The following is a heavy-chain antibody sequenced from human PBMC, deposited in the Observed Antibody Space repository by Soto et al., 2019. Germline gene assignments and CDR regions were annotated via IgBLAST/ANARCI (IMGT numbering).Heavy chain of an antibody. CDR2: ISAYNGNT. V-gene: IGHV1-18*01. CDR1: GYTFTSYG. J-gene: IGHJ6*02. CDR3: ARAVGLRFLEWLSFYYYGMDV. Sequence: QVQLVQSGAEVKKPGASVKVSCKASGYTFTSYGISWVRQAPGQGLEWMGWISAYNGNTNYAQKLQGRVTMTTDTSTSTAYMELRSRRSDDTAVYYCARAVGLRFLEWLSFYYYGMDVWGQGATVTVSS. D-gene: IGHD3-3*01.